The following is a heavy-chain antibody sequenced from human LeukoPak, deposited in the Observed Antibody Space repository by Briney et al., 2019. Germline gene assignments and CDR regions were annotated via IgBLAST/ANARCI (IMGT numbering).Heavy chain of an antibody. CDR3: ARAFDYDILTGYYMYFQH. CDR1: GYTFTGYY. D-gene: IGHD3-9*01. J-gene: IGHJ1*01. Sequence: ASVKVSCKASGYTFTGYYMHWVRQAPGQGLEWMGWINPSSGGTNYAQKFQGRVTMTRDTSISTAYMEMSSLTSDDTAVYYCARAFDYDILTGYYMYFQHWGQGTLVTVSS. V-gene: IGHV1-2*02. CDR2: INPSSGGT.